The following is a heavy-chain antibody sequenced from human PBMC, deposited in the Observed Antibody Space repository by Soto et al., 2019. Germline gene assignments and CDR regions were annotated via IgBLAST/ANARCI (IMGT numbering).Heavy chain of an antibody. CDR1: GFTFSSYG. CDR3: AKGDGAVVLAGEDAFDI. CDR2: ISYDGSNK. J-gene: IGHJ3*02. Sequence: QVQLVESGGGVVQPGRSLRLSCAASGFTFSSYGMHWVRPAPGKGLEWVAVISYDGSNKYYADSVKGRFTISRDNSKNTLYLQMNSLRAEDTAVYYCAKGDGAVVLAGEDAFDIWGQGTMVTVSS. V-gene: IGHV3-30*18. D-gene: IGHD2-2*01.